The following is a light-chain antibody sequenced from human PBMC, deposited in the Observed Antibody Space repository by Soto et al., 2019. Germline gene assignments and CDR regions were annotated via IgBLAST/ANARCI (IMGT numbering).Light chain of an antibody. CDR1: SSDVGTYNY. CDR3: ILYAGSSTWV. CDR2: DVS. V-gene: IGLV2-8*01. Sequence: QSALTQPPSASGSPGQSVTISCTGTSSDVGTYNYVSWYQQHPGKAPKLMIYDVSKRPSGVPDRFSGSKSGNTASLTVSGLQAEDEADYYCILYAGSSTWVFGGGTQLTVL. J-gene: IGLJ7*01.